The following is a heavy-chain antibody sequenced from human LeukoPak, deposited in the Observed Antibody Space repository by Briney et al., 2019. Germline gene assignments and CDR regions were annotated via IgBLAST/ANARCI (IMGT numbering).Heavy chain of an antibody. J-gene: IGHJ4*02. Sequence: GASVKVSCKASGYTFTSYDINWVRQATGQGLEWMGWMNPNSGNTGYAQKFQGRVTMTRNTSISTAYMELSSLRSEDTAVYYCARGQSHQLLLDYWGQGTLVTVSS. V-gene: IGHV1-8*01. D-gene: IGHD2-2*01. CDR3: ARGQSHQLLLDY. CDR2: MNPNSGNT. CDR1: GYTFTSYD.